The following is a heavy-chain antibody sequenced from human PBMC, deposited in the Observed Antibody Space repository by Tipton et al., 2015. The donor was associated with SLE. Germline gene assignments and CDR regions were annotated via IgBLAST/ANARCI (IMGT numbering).Heavy chain of an antibody. CDR1: GASLTSKSHY. CDR3: ARGPRSYGDYPALAFDH. CDR2: FYYTGTT. J-gene: IGHJ5*02. Sequence: TLSLTCTDSGASLTSKSHYWGWFRQPPGKRPEWIGTFYYTGTTYYNLSLRSRVTISMVTSENQFSLNVSPVTAADTAVYYCARGPRSYGDYPALAFDHWGQGTLVTVSS. V-gene: IGHV4-39*07. D-gene: IGHD4-17*01.